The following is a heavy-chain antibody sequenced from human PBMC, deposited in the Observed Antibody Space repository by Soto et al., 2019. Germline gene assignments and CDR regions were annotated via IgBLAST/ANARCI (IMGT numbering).Heavy chain of an antibody. J-gene: IGHJ5*02. D-gene: IGHD2-15*01. CDR1: GGSISPINW. Sequence: QVNLQESGPGLVKPSGTLSLTCGVSGGSISPINWWSWVRQTPGKGLEWIGEIYHTGTTDYNPSLKSRVTISIDKSKNQFFLNLTSVTAADTALYYCARSPNIHSQTWFDPWGQGTWVTVSS. CDR3: ARSPNIHSQTWFDP. V-gene: IGHV4-4*02. CDR2: IYHTGTT.